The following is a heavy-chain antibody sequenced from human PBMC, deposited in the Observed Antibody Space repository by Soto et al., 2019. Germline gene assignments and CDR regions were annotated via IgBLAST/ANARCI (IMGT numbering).Heavy chain of an antibody. D-gene: IGHD2-2*02. CDR3: ERGRVVVVTAAIMSYYYYGMDV. CDR1: GGSFSCYY. Sequence: SETLSLTCAVSGGSFSCYYLSWIRQPPGKGLEWIGEINHSGSTNYNPSLKSRVTISVDTSKNQFSLKLSSVTAADTDVYYCERGRVVVVTAAIMSYYYYGMDVWGQGTTVTVSS. J-gene: IGHJ6*02. CDR2: INHSGST. V-gene: IGHV4-34*01.